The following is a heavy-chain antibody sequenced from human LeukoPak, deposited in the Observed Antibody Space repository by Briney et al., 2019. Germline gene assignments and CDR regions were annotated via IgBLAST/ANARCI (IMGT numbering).Heavy chain of an antibody. D-gene: IGHD4-23*01. CDR3: ARAFGGNSDY. CDR2: ISSNGGST. J-gene: IGHJ4*02. Sequence: TGGSLRLSCAASGFTFSSYAMHWVRQAPGKGLEYVSAISSNGGSTYYANSVKGRFTISRDNSKNTLYLQMGSLRAEDMAVYSCARAFGGNSDYWGQGTLVTVSS. CDR1: GFTFSSYA. V-gene: IGHV3-64*01.